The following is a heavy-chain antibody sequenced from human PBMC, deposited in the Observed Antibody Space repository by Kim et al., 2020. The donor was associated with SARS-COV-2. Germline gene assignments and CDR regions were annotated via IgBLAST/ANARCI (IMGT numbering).Heavy chain of an antibody. D-gene: IGHD1-26*01. V-gene: IGHV3-21*01. Sequence: ADSMKGRFTTSRDNAKNSLYLQMNGLRAEDTDVYYCARDGLGATIGGMDVWGQGTTVTVSS. J-gene: IGHJ6*02. CDR3: ARDGLGATIGGMDV.